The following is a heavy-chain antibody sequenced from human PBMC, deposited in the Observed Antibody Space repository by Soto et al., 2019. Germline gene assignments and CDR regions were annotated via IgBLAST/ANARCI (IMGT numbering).Heavy chain of an antibody. V-gene: IGHV3-30*18. J-gene: IGHJ3*02. D-gene: IGHD3-3*01. CDR3: AKDQVLRLLDYAFDI. Sequence: GGSLRLSCAASGFTFSSYGMHWVRQTPGKGLEWVAVISYDGNNKYYADSVKGRFTISRDNSKNTLYLQMNSLRAEDTAIYSCAKDQVLRLLDYAFDIWGQGTMVTVSS. CDR1: GFTFSSYG. CDR2: ISYDGNNK.